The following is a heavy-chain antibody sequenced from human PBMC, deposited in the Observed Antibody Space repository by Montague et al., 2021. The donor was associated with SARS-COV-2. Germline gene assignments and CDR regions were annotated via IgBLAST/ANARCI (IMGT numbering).Heavy chain of an antibody. Sequence: SLRLSCPASGFTFSSYAMHWVRQAPGKGLERVAVISYDGSNKYYADSVKGRFTISRDNSKNTLYLQMNSLRAEDTAVYYCASELADYGDFDYWGQGTLVTVSS. J-gene: IGHJ4*02. D-gene: IGHD4-17*01. CDR1: GFTFSSYA. CDR3: ASELADYGDFDY. V-gene: IGHV3-30-3*01. CDR2: ISYDGSNK.